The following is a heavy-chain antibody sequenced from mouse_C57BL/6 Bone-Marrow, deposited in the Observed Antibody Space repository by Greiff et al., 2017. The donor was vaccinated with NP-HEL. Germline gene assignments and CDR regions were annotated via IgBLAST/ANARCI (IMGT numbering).Heavy chain of an antibody. CDR1: GFNIKDDY. CDR2: IDPENGDT. Sequence: VQLQQSGAELVRPGASVKLSCTASGFNIKDDYMHWVKQRPEQGLEWIGWIDPENGDTEYASKFQGKATIPADTSSNTAYLQLSSLTSEDTAVYYCTPHYYGSSPFAYWGQGTLVTVSA. V-gene: IGHV14-4*01. CDR3: TPHYYGSSPFAY. J-gene: IGHJ3*01. D-gene: IGHD1-1*01.